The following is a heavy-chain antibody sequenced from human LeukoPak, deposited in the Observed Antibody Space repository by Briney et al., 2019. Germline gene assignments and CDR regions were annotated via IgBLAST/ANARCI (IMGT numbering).Heavy chain of an antibody. CDR3: ARTYYYDSSGYYPYYFDY. Sequence: PGGSLRLSCAASGFTFSDYYMSWIRQAPGKGLEWVSYISSSSSSYTNYADSVKGRFTISRDNAKNSLYLQMNSLRAEDTAVYYCARTYYYDSSGYYPYYFDYWGQGTLVTVSS. CDR2: ISSSSSSYT. CDR1: GFTFSDYY. D-gene: IGHD3-22*01. V-gene: IGHV3-11*03. J-gene: IGHJ4*02.